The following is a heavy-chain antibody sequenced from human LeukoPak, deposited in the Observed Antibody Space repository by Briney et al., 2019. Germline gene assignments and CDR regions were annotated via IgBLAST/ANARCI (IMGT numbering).Heavy chain of an antibody. V-gene: IGHV4-59*01. J-gene: IGHJ4*02. Sequence: PSETLSLTCTVSGGSISSYYWSWIRQPPGKGLEWIGYIYYSGSTNYNPSLKSRVTISVDTSKNQFSLKLSSVTAADTAVYYCARVGRITMVRGVINEHFDYWGLGTLVTVSS. CDR2: IYYSGST. CDR1: GGSISSYY. D-gene: IGHD3-10*01. CDR3: ARVGRITMVRGVINEHFDY.